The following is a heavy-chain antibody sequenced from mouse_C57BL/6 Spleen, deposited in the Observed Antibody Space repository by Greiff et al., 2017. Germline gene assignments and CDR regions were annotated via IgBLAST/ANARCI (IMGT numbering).Heavy chain of an antibody. D-gene: IGHD4-1*01. CDR2: INPNNGGT. V-gene: IGHV1-26*01. Sequence: VQLKQSGPELVKPGASVKISCKASGYTFTDYYMNWVKQSHGKSLEWIGDINPNNGGTSYNQKFKGKATLTVDKSSSTAYMELRSLTSEDSAVYYCANWDGYAMDYWGQGTSVTVSS. CDR3: ANWDGYAMDY. CDR1: GYTFTDYY. J-gene: IGHJ4*01.